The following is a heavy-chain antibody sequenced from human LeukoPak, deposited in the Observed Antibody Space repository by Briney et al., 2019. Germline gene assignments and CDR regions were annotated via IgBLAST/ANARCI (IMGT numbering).Heavy chain of an antibody. V-gene: IGHV3-33*01. D-gene: IGHD6-6*01. CDR2: IWYDGNNN. Sequence: GGSLRLSCAASGFSFNNYGMHWVRQAPGKGLEWVAVIWYDGNNNNYADSVKGRFTISRDNSKNTLSLQMNSLRADDTAVYYCARAGRPVLQYYYYYYMDVWGEGTTVTVSS. CDR1: GFSFNNYG. J-gene: IGHJ6*03. CDR3: ARAGRPVLQYYYYYYMDV.